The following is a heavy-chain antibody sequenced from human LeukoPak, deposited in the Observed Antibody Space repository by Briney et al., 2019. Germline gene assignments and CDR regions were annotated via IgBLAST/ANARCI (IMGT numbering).Heavy chain of an antibody. J-gene: IGHJ4*02. D-gene: IGHD2-2*01. CDR2: VHYSGST. CDR3: ARRSSTSYIRNFDY. Sequence: SETLPLTCSVSGGSISSSSYFWGWIRQPPGKGLEWIASVHYSGSTYYNPSLKSRVTISIDTSKNQFSLKLSSVTAADTAVYYCARRSSTSYIRNFDYWGQGTLVTVSS. V-gene: IGHV4-39*01. CDR1: GGSISSSSYF.